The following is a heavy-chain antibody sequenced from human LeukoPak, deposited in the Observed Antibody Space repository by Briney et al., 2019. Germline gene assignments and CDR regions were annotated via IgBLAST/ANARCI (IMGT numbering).Heavy chain of an antibody. Sequence: GASVKVSCKASGFTFTGYYMHWVRQAPGQGLEWMGIINPSGGSTSYAQKFQGRVTMTRDTSTSTVYMELSSLRSEDTAVYYCAWAGATAPSDYWGQGTLVTVSS. CDR3: AWAGATAPSDY. V-gene: IGHV1-46*01. CDR1: GFTFTGYY. CDR2: INPSGGST. J-gene: IGHJ4*02. D-gene: IGHD1-26*01.